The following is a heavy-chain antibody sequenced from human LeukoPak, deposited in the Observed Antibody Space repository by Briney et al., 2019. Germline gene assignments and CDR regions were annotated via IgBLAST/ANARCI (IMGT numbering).Heavy chain of an antibody. J-gene: IGHJ4*02. Sequence: GGSLRLSCAASGFTFNSYWMTWVRQAPGKGLEWVANIKQDGSEEYYVDSVKGRFTIARDNAMNSLYLQMNSLRAEDTAVYFCARDRRGPFDYWGQGTLVTVSS. D-gene: IGHD3-10*01. CDR1: GFTFNSYW. V-gene: IGHV3-7*03. CDR3: ARDRRGPFDY. CDR2: IKQDGSEE.